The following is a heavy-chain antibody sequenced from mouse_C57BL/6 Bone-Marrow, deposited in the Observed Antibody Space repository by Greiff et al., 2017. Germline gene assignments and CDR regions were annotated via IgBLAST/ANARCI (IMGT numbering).Heavy chain of an antibody. Sequence: EVMLVESGGGLVQPGGSLKLSCAASGFTFSDYGMAWVRQAPRKGPEWVAFISNLAYSIYYADTVTGRFTISREKAKNTLYLEMSSLRSEDTAMYYCARNPYYYARDYWGQGTSVTVSS. V-gene: IGHV5-15*01. J-gene: IGHJ4*01. CDR3: ARNPYYYARDY. CDR1: GFTFSDYG. CDR2: ISNLAYSI.